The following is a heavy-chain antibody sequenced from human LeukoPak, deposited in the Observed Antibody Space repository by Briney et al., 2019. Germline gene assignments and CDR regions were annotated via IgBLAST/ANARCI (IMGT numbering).Heavy chain of an antibody. D-gene: IGHD2-2*02. CDR2: INPNSGGT. Sequence: ASVKVSCKASGYTFTGYYMHWVRQAPGQGLEWMGWINPNSGGTDYAQKFQGRVTMTRDTSISTAYMELSRLRSDDTAVYYWARRMDIVVVPAAIRGFSQFDPWGQGTLVTVSS. J-gene: IGHJ5*02. V-gene: IGHV1-2*02. CDR1: GYTFTGYY. CDR3: ARRMDIVVVPAAIRGFSQFDP.